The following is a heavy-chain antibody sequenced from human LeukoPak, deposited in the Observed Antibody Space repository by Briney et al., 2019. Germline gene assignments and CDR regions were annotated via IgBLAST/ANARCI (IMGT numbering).Heavy chain of an antibody. J-gene: IGHJ4*02. CDR1: GFSVNNNY. Sequence: GGSLRLSCAASGFSVNNNYMTWVRQAPGKRLEWVSLIYTGGTIYYADSVKGRFTISRDNSKNTLYLQMNSLTAEDTAVYYCAKAQDYYDSSGYFDYWGQGTLVTVSS. V-gene: IGHV3-53*01. CDR2: IYTGGTI. CDR3: AKAQDYYDSSGYFDY. D-gene: IGHD3-22*01.